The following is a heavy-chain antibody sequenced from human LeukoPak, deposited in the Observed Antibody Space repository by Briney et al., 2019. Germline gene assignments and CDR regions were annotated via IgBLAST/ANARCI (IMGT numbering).Heavy chain of an antibody. V-gene: IGHV4-34*01. CDR3: ARDGYYMTNLDY. CDR1: GGSFSGYY. D-gene: IGHD1-26*01. J-gene: IGHJ4*02. Sequence: SETLSLTCAVYGGSFSGYYWSWIRQPPGKGLEWIGEINHSGSTNYNPSLKSRVTISVDTSKNQFSLKLSSVTAADTAVYYCARDGYYMTNLDYWGQGTLVTVSS. CDR2: INHSGST.